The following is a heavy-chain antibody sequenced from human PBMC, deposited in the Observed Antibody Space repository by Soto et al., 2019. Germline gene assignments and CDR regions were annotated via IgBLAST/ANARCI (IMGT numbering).Heavy chain of an antibody. CDR2: INHSGST. V-gene: IGHV4-34*01. D-gene: IGHD3-10*01. Sequence: SEPLSLTCAGYGGSVSGYYWSWIRQPPGKGLEWIGEINHSGSTNYNPSLKSRVTISVDTSKNQFSLKLSSVTAADTAVYYCASPRGRGGYYYYYGMDVWGQGTTVTVSS. J-gene: IGHJ6*02. CDR1: GGSVSGYY. CDR3: ASPRGRGGYYYYYGMDV.